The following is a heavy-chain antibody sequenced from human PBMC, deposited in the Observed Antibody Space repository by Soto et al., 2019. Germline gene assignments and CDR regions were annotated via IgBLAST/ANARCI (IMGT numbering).Heavy chain of an antibody. CDR3: ARTRVGGGGFLDY. D-gene: IGHD1-26*01. J-gene: IGHJ4*02. CDR2: IYYSGST. Sequence: QVQLQESGPGLVKPSETLSLTCTVSGGSISSYYWSWIRQPPGKGLEWIGYIYYSGSTNYNPSLKSRVTISVDTSKNQVSLKRSSVTAADTAGDDCARTRVGGGGFLDYWGQGTLVTVSS. V-gene: IGHV4-59*01. CDR1: GGSISSYY.